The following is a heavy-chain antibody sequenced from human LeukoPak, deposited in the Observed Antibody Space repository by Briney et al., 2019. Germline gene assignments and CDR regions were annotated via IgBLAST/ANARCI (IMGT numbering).Heavy chain of an antibody. J-gene: IGHJ4*02. Sequence: GGSLRLSCAASGFTFSSYWMSWVRQAPGKGLEWVANIKQDGSEKYYVDSVKGRFTISRDNAKNSLYLQMNSLRAEDTAVYYCGRERFTYVSSGRTDWGQGTLVTVSS. CDR1: GFTFSSYW. D-gene: IGHD3-22*01. CDR2: IKQDGSEK. CDR3: GRERFTYVSSGRTD. V-gene: IGHV3-7*03.